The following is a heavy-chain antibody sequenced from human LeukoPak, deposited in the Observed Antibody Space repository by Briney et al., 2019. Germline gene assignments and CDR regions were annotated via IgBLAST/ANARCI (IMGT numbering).Heavy chain of an antibody. CDR1: GFTLSSYS. V-gene: IGHV3-21*01. CDR2: ISSSSSYI. CDR3: ARGGGLDV. Sequence: PGGSLRLSCAASGFTLSSYSMNWVRQAPGEGLEWVSSISSSSSYIYYADSVKGRFTISRDNAKNSLYLQMNSLRAENTAVYFCARGGGLDVWGQGATVTVSS. D-gene: IGHD3-16*01. J-gene: IGHJ6*02.